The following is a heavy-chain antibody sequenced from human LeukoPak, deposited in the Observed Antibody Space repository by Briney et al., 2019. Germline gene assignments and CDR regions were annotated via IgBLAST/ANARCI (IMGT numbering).Heavy chain of an antibody. CDR1: GFTFSSYG. CDR2: IWYDGSNK. Sequence: GGSLRLSCAASGFTFSSYGMNWVHQAPGKGLEWVAVIWYDGSNKYYADSVKGRFTISRDNSKNMLYLQMNSLKTADTAVYYCTRERVGLDAFDIWGQGTMVTVSS. J-gene: IGHJ3*02. V-gene: IGHV3-33*01. D-gene: IGHD1-26*01. CDR3: TRERVGLDAFDI.